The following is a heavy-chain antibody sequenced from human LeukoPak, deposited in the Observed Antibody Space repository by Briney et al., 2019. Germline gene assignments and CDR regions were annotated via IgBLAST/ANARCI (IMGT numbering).Heavy chain of an antibody. D-gene: IGHD5-24*01. J-gene: IGHJ4*02. CDR1: GFTFSSYW. Sequence: PGGSLRLSCAASGFTFSSYWMSWVRQAPGKGLEWVANIKQDGSEKYYVDSVKGRFTISRDNAKNSLYLQMNSLRAEDTAVYYCARGRRWLQLRYYFDYWGQGTLVTVSS. V-gene: IGHV3-7*01. CDR2: IKQDGSEK. CDR3: ARGRRWLQLRYYFDY.